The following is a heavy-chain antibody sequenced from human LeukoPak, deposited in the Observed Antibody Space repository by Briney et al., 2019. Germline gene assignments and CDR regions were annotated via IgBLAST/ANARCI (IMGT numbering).Heavy chain of an antibody. V-gene: IGHV3-21*01. CDR2: ISSSSSYI. D-gene: IGHD4-23*01. Sequence: GGSLRLSCAASGFTFSSYSMNWVRQAPGKGLEWVSSISSSSSYIYYADSVKGRFTISRDNAKNSLYLQMNSLRAEDTAVYYCARDSVVTPAFDYWGQGTLVTVSS. J-gene: IGHJ4*02. CDR3: ARDSVVTPAFDY. CDR1: GFTFSSYS.